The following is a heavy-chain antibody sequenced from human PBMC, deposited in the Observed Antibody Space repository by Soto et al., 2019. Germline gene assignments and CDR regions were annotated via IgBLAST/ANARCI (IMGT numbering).Heavy chain of an antibody. CDR3: VSAPYDFWSGYQRAEYFQH. Sequence: ASVKVSCKASGYTFTSYAMHWVRQAPGQRLEWMGWINAGNGNTKYSQKFQGRVTITRDTSASTAYMELSSLRSEDTAVYYCVSAPYDFWSGYQRAEYFQHWGQGTTVTVSS. D-gene: IGHD3-3*01. V-gene: IGHV1-3*01. CDR2: INAGNGNT. J-gene: IGHJ1*01. CDR1: GYTFTSYA.